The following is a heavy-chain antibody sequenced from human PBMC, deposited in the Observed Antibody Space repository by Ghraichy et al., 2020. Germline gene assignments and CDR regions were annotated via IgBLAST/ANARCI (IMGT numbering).Heavy chain of an antibody. CDR2: ISGSGGST. CDR3: AKDRSGYSGYDLFDY. V-gene: IGHV3-23*01. D-gene: IGHD5-12*01. CDR1: GFTFSSYA. Sequence: GESLNISCAASGFTFSSYAMSWVRQAPGKGLEWISAISGSGGSTYYADSVKGRFTISRDNSKNTLYLQMNSLRAEDTAVYYCAKDRSGYSGYDLFDYWGQGTLVTVSS. J-gene: IGHJ4*02.